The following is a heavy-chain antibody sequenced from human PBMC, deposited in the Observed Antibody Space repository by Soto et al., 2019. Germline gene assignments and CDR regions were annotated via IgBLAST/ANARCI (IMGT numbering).Heavy chain of an antibody. J-gene: IGHJ4*02. Sequence: KVSCKASAGTFSSYVISWLRQAPGQGLEWMGGIIPIFGTANYAQKFQGRVTITADESTSTAYMELSSLRSEDTAVYYCARAKGIRYYFDYWGQGTLVTVSS. CDR2: IIPIFGTA. V-gene: IGHV1-69*01. CDR1: AGTFSSYV. CDR3: ARAKGIRYYFDY.